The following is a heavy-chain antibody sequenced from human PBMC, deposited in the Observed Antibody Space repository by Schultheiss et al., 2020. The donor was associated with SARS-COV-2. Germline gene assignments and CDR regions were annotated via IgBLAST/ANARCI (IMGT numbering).Heavy chain of an antibody. Sequence: SETLSLTCTVSGGSISSYYWSWILQPAGKGLEWIGLIYTSGSTNYNPSLKSRGTMSVDTSKNQFSLKLSSVTAADTAVYYCARALGGSYSDDAFDIWGQGTMVTVSS. J-gene: IGHJ3*02. V-gene: IGHV4-4*07. D-gene: IGHD1-26*01. CDR3: ARALGGSYSDDAFDI. CDR2: IYTSGST. CDR1: GGSISSYY.